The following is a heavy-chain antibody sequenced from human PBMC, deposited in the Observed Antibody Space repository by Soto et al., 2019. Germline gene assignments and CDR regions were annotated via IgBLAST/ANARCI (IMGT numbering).Heavy chain of an antibody. J-gene: IGHJ5*02. CDR2: INPHGGST. CDR1: RDTFTSYY. D-gene: IGHD2-21*01. Sequence: ASVKVSCKAPRDTFTSYYINWVRQAPGQGLEWMGEINPHGGSTADAQKFKGRVTLTRDTSASTVYMEVSSLTSEDTAMYYCARSSGGNCGIIRDGPYWCAPCRQGTLVTASS. CDR3: ARSSGGNCGIIRDGPYWCAP. V-gene: IGHV1-46*01.